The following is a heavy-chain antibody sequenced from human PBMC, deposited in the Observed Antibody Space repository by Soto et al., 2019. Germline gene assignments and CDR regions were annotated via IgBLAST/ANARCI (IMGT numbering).Heavy chain of an antibody. V-gene: IGHV1-2*04. J-gene: IGHJ4*02. CDR3: ARDWRYGELD. CDR2: INPDSGGT. D-gene: IGHD3-10*01. CDR1: GYSFSFYG. Sequence: ASVKVSCKASGYSFSFYGINWVRQAPGQGLEWMGWINPDSGGTKYAQKFQGWVTMTRDTSISTAYMELRRLTFDDTAVYYCARDWRYGELDWGQGTLVTVSS.